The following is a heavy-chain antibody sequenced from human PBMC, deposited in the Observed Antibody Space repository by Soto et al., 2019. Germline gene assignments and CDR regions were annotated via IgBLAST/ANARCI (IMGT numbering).Heavy chain of an antibody. V-gene: IGHV4-30-4*01. J-gene: IGHJ5*02. CDR1: GGSISSGDYY. Sequence: QVQLQESGPGLVKPSQTLSLTCTVSGGSISSGDYYWSWIRQPPGKGLEWIGYIYYSGSTYYNPSLKSRVTISVDTSKNQFSLKLSSVTAADTAVYYCARARITMIVVDPGMYNWFDPWGQGTLVTVSS. CDR2: IYYSGST. CDR3: ARARITMIVVDPGMYNWFDP. D-gene: IGHD3-22*01.